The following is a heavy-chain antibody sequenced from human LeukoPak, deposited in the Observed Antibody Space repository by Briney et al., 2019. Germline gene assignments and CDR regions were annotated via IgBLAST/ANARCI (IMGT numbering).Heavy chain of an antibody. CDR3: AKNSLRNSDY. CDR2: ISGSGGTT. D-gene: IGHD4-17*01. V-gene: IGHV3-23*01. J-gene: IGHJ4*02. CDR1: GFTFSSYA. Sequence: QPGGSLRLSCAASGFTFSSYAMSWVRQAPGKGLEWVSVISGSGGTTYYADSVNGRFTISRDNSKNTLDLQMNSLRVEDTAVYYCAKNSLRNSDYWGQGTLVTVSS.